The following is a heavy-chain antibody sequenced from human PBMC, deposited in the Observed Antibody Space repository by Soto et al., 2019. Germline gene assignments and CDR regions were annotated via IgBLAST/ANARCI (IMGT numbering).Heavy chain of an antibody. D-gene: IGHD2-15*01. V-gene: IGHV3-11*01. CDR3: ARAYSDAFDI. CDR1: GFTFSDYY. J-gene: IGHJ3*02. CDR2: ISSSGSGI. Sequence: PGGSLRLSCAASGFTFSDYYMTWIRQAPGKGLEWVSCISSSGSGIYHADSVKGRFTISRDNAKNSLYLQMSSLRADDTAIYFCARAYSDAFDIWGQGTMVTVSS.